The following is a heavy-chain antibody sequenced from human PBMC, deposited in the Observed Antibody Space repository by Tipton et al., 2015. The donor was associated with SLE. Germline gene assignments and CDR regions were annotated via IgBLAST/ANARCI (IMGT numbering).Heavy chain of an antibody. CDR2: IKPDGSEK. Sequence: SLRLSCVASGFTFSTYWMSWVRQAPGKGLEWVANIKPDGSEKFFLDSVKGRFTVSRDNAKNSLYLQMNSLRAEDTALYYCARGDDSDTGVYCMDGFSSWGLGSMVTVSS. J-gene: IGHJ3*02. CDR1: GFTFSTYW. CDR3: ARGDDSDTGVYCMDGFSS. D-gene: IGHD3-22*01. V-gene: IGHV3-7*05.